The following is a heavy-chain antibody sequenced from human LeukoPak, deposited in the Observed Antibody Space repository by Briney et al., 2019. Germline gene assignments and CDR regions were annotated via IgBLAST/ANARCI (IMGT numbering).Heavy chain of an antibody. CDR3: ARYNRGAFDI. Sequence: GGSLRLSCAASGFTFSSYIVNWVRQAPGKGLEWVSFISGSSTTIYYADSVKGRFTISRDNAKNSLYLQMNSLRDEDTAVYYCARYNRGAFDIWGQGTMVTVSS. D-gene: IGHD1-14*01. CDR1: GFTFSSYI. CDR2: ISGSSTTI. V-gene: IGHV3-48*02. J-gene: IGHJ3*02.